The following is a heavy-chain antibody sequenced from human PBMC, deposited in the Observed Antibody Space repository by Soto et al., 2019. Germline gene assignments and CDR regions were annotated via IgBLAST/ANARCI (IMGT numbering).Heavy chain of an antibody. CDR3: ARGVGIAVAVGPYYYYYGMDV. Sequence: QVQLVQSGAEVKKPGSSVKVSCKASGGTFRSYTISWVRQAHGQGLEWRGRIIPILGIANYGQKFQGRVTIPADKSTSTAHMVLSSLRSEDTAVYYCARGVGIAVAVGPYYYYYGMDVWGQGTTVTVSS. D-gene: IGHD6-19*01. V-gene: IGHV1-69*02. J-gene: IGHJ6*02. CDR1: GGTFRSYT. CDR2: IIPILGIA.